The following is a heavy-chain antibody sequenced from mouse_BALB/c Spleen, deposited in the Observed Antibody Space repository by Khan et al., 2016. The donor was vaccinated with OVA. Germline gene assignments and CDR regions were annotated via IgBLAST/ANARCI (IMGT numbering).Heavy chain of an antibody. J-gene: IGHJ3*01. D-gene: IGHD3-1*01. Sequence: VQLQQSGAEFVRPGALVKLSCKASAFNIKDYYIHWVKQRPEQGLEWIGWIDPENGNTIYDPKFQDKASITADTSSNTAYLQLSSLTSEYTAVYYCVGAGDEGWFSYWGHGTLVTVSA. V-gene: IGHV14-1*02. CDR3: VGAGDEGWFSY. CDR1: AFNIKDYY. CDR2: IDPENGNT.